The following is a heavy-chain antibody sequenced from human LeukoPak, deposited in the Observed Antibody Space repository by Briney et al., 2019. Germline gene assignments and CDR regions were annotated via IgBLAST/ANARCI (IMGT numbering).Heavy chain of an antibody. J-gene: IGHJ5*02. V-gene: IGHV4-34*01. D-gene: IGHD3-22*01. CDR1: GGSFSGYY. CDR2: INHSGST. Sequence: PSETLPLTCAVYGGSFSGYYWSWIRQPPGKGLEWIGEINHSGSTNYNPSLKSRVTISVGTSKNQFSLKLSSVTAADTAVYYCSSGYGSSGSNWFDPWGQGTLVTVSS. CDR3: SSGYGSSGSNWFDP.